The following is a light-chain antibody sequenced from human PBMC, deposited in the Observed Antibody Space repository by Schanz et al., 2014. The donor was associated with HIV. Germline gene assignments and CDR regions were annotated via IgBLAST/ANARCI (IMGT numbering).Light chain of an antibody. CDR3: QQSHNLPLT. CDR1: QGISSY. J-gene: IGKJ4*01. Sequence: DIQLTQSPSFLSASVGDRVTITCRASQGISSYLAWYQQKPGKAPKLLIYAASTLQSGVPSRFSGSGSGTDFTFTIRRLQPEDIATYYCQQSHNLPLTFGGGTKVEI. V-gene: IGKV1-9*01. CDR2: AAS.